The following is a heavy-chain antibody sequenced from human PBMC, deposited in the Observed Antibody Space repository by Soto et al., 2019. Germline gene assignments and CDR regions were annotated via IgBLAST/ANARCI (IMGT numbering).Heavy chain of an antibody. J-gene: IGHJ5*02. CDR3: ARTPGTYYYGSGSYGWFDP. Sequence: ASVKVSCKASGYTFTSYDISWVRQAPGQGLEWMGWISAYNGNTNYAQKLQGRVTMTTDTSTSTAYMELRSLRSDDTAVYYCARTPGTYYYGSGSYGWFDPWGQGTLVTVSS. V-gene: IGHV1-18*01. D-gene: IGHD3-10*01. CDR2: ISAYNGNT. CDR1: GYTFTSYD.